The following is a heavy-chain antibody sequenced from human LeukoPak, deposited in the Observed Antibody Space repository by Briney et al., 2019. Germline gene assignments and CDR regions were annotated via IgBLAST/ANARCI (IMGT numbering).Heavy chain of an antibody. J-gene: IGHJ4*02. D-gene: IGHD6-19*01. CDR2: IGGSGGSP. V-gene: IGHV3-23*01. Sequence: GGSLRLSCEASGFTFNTYAMNWVRQAPGKGLEWVSVIGGSGGSPYYADSVKGRFTISRDNSKNTLYLQMHSLRAEDTAVYYCARSAYSSGCLGYWGQGTLVTVSS. CDR1: GFTFNTYA. CDR3: ARSAYSSGCLGY.